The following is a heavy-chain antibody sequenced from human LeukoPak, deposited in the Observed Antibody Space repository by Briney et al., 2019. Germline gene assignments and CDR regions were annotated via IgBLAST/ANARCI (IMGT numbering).Heavy chain of an antibody. D-gene: IGHD2-15*01. CDR3: AREGGDAFDI. CDR2: ISYDGSNK. Sequence: GGSLRLSCAASGFTFSTYAMHWVRQAPGKGLDWVAVISYDGSNKYHADSVQGRFTTSRDNSKNTLYLQMNSLRPEDTAVYYCAREGGDAFDIWGQGTMVTVSS. V-gene: IGHV3-30-3*01. CDR1: GFTFSTYA. J-gene: IGHJ3*02.